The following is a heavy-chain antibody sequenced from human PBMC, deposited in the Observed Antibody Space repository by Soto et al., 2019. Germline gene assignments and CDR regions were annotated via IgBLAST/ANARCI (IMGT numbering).Heavy chain of an antibody. D-gene: IGHD3-10*01. CDR2: IYHSGST. CDR1: GGSISSSNW. Sequence: SETLSLTCAVSGGSISSSNWWSWVRQPPGKGLEWIGEIYHSGSTNYNPSLKSRVTISVDTSKNQFSLKLSSVTAADTAVYYCARVKRAGYYGSGSYFGPMDVWGQGTTVTVSS. V-gene: IGHV4-4*02. J-gene: IGHJ6*02. CDR3: ARVKRAGYYGSGSYFGPMDV.